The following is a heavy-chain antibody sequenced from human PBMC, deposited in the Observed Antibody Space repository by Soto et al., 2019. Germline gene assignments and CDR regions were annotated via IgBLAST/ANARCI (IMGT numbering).Heavy chain of an antibody. CDR3: ARAVYNWNYLPQYYFDY. D-gene: IGHD1-7*01. J-gene: IGHJ4*02. CDR2: IYYSGST. Sequence: QVQLQESGPGLVKPSQTLSLTCTVSGGSISSGDYYWSWIRQPPGKGLEWIGYIYYSGSTYYNPSLKSRVTISVDTSKNQFSLKLSSVTAADTAVYYCARAVYNWNYLPQYYFDYWGQGTLVTVSS. CDR1: GGSISSGDYY. V-gene: IGHV4-30-4*01.